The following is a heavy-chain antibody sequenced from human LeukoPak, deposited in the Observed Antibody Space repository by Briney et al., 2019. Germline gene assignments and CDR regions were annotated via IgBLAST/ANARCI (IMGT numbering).Heavy chain of an antibody. CDR1: GGRISSGDYY. D-gene: IGHD3-22*01. Sequence: SETLSVTRMVYGGRISSGDYYRSWMRQPPGKGLEWIAYMYYSGSTYYNPSLKSRVTMSADTSKNQLSLKLSSVTAADTAVYYCARPYYYDSRIDPWGQGILVTVSS. CDR2: MYYSGST. J-gene: IGHJ5*02. V-gene: IGHV4-30-4*01. CDR3: ARPYYYDSRIDP.